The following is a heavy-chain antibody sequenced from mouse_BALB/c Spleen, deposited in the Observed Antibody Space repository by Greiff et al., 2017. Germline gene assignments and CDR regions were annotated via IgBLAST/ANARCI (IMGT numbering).Heavy chain of an antibody. D-gene: IGHD1-2*01. CDR2: ISSGSSTI. CDR1: GFTFSSFG. Sequence: EVMLVESGGGLVQPGGSRKLSCAASGFTFSSFGMHWVRQAPEKGLEWVAYISSGSSTIYYADKVKGRFTISRDNPKNTLFLQMTSLRSEDTAMYYCARWGDTTATIDYWGQGTTLTVSS. J-gene: IGHJ2*01. V-gene: IGHV5-17*02. CDR3: ARWGDTTATIDY.